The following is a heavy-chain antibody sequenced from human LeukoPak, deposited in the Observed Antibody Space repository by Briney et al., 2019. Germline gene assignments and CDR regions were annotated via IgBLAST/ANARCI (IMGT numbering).Heavy chain of an antibody. V-gene: IGHV1-46*01. CDR1: GYTFTSYY. CDR2: INPSGGST. J-gene: IGHJ4*02. CDR3: ARATAVAAPFDY. D-gene: IGHD6-19*01. Sequence: ASVKVSCKASGYTFTSYYMHWVRQAPGQGLEWMGIINPSGGSTSYAQKFQGRVTMTRDTSTITVYMELSSLRSEDSAVYYCARATAVAAPFDYWGQGTLVTVSS.